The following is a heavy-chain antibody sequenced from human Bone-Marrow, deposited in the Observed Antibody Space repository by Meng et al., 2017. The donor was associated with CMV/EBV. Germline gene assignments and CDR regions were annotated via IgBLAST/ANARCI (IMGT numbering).Heavy chain of an antibody. CDR1: GFTFSDYY. V-gene: IGHV3-11*04. CDR2: ISSSGSTI. J-gene: IGHJ4*02. D-gene: IGHD4-17*01. CDR3: ARVKDGDYHSFDY. Sequence: GESLKISCAASGFTFSDYYMSWIRQAPGKGLEWVSYISSSGSTIYYADSVKGRFTISRDNAKNSLYLQMNSLRAEDTAVYYCARVKDGDYHSFDYWGQGTLVTVSS.